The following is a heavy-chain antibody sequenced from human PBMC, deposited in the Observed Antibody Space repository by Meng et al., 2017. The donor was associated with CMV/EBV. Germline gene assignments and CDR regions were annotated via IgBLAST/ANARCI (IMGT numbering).Heavy chain of an antibody. Sequence: GSLRLSCTVSGGSISSSSYYWGWRRQPPGKGLEWVGTIYYSGSPYYNPSLQSRVTISVDTSKNQFSLKLSFVTAADTAVYYCARVNPNCYFYGMDVWGQGTTVTVSS. CDR3: ARVNPNCYFYGMDV. CDR1: GGSISSSSYY. CDR2: IYYSGSP. J-gene: IGHJ6*02. V-gene: IGHV4-39*07.